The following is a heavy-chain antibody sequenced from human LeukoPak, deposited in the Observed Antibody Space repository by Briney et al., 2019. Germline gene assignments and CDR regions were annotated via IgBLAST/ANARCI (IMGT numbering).Heavy chain of an antibody. CDR1: GFTFSSYS. Sequence: GGSLRLSCAASGFTFSSYSMNWVRQAPGKGLEWVSSISSSSSYIYYADSVKGRFTISRDNAKNSLYLQMNSLRAEDTAVYYCAREVAQLVPGALDYWGQGTLVTVSS. CDR3: AREVAQLVPGALDY. D-gene: IGHD6-13*01. CDR2: ISSSSSYI. J-gene: IGHJ4*02. V-gene: IGHV3-21*01.